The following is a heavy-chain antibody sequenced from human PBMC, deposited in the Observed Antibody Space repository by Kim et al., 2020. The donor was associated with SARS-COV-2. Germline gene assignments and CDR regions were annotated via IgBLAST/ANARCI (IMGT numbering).Heavy chain of an antibody. CDR3: ARGSSSWGYYFDC. V-gene: IGHV5-10-1*01. CDR1: GYSFTSYW. CDR2: IDPSDSYT. Sequence: GESLKISCKGSGYSFTSYWISWVRQMPGKGLEWMGRIDPSDSYTNYSPSFQGHVTISADKSISTAYLQWSRLKASNTAMYYCARGSSSWGYYFDCWGQGTRVTVSS. J-gene: IGHJ4*02. D-gene: IGHD6-13*01.